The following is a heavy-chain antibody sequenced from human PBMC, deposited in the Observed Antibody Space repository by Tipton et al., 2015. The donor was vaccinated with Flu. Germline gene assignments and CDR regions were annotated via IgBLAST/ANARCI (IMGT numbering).Heavy chain of an antibody. J-gene: IGHJ5*02. CDR1: GASVNIENSY. D-gene: IGHD1-1*01. CDR2: IYNTGLT. V-gene: IGHV4-39*07. Sequence: TLSLTCTVSGASVNIENSYWVWIRKSLGRGLEWIGTIYNTGLTNYNPSLKSRVTVSLDMSKNQFSLNVSLVTAADTATYLCARGNWNSNYDNWFDPWGQGTPVTVSS. CDR3: ARGNWNSNYDNWFDP.